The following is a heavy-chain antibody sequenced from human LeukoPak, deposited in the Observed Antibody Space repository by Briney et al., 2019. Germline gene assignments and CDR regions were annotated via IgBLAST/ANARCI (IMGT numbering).Heavy chain of an antibody. Sequence: GGSLRLSCAASGFTFSSYSMNWVRQAPGKGLEWVSYISSSSSTIYYADSVKGRFTISRDNAKNSLYLQMNSLRAEDTAVYYCARDEVVVAAIIDYWGQGTLVTVSS. CDR3: ARDEVVVAAIIDY. CDR2: ISSSSSTI. D-gene: IGHD2-15*01. J-gene: IGHJ4*02. CDR1: GFTFSSYS. V-gene: IGHV3-48*01.